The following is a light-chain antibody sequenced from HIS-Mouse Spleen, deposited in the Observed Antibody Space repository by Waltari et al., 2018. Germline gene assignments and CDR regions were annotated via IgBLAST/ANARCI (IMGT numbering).Light chain of an antibody. Sequence: SYELTQPPSVSVSPGQTARITCSGDALPKKYAYWYQQKSGQAPVLVIHKDSKRPPGLPERFSGSSSGTMATLTISGAQVEDEADYYCYSTDSSGNHRVFGGGTKLTVL. CDR2: KDS. CDR3: YSTDSSGNHRV. V-gene: IGLV3-10*01. CDR1: ALPKKY. J-gene: IGLJ2*01.